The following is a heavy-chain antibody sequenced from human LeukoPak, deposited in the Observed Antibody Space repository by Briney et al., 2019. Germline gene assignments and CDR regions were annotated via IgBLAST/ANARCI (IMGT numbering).Heavy chain of an antibody. V-gene: IGHV5-10-1*01. CDR2: INPSDSYI. J-gene: IGHJ4*02. D-gene: IGHD4-23*01. CDR1: GFTFSSYR. Sequence: GGSLTLSCAASGFTFSSYRIGWVRQIPGKGLEWMGRINPSDSYINYTPTFQGHVTISADKSVSTAYLQWSSLTASDSAMCYCARQPRGTVVFDYWGQGTLVTVSS. CDR3: ARQPRGTVVFDY.